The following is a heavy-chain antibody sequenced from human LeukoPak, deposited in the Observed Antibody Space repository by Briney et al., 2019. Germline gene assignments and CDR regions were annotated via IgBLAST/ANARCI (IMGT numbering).Heavy chain of an antibody. CDR3: AKDPGIVGATTSGWFDP. Sequence: GGSLRLSCAASGFTFSSYAMSWVRQAPGKGLEWVSAISGSGGSTYYADSVKGRFTISRDNSKNTLYLQKNSLRAEDTAVYYCAKDPGIVGATTSGWFDPWGQGTLVTVSS. D-gene: IGHD1-26*01. V-gene: IGHV3-23*01. CDR2: ISGSGGST. CDR1: GFTFSSYA. J-gene: IGHJ5*02.